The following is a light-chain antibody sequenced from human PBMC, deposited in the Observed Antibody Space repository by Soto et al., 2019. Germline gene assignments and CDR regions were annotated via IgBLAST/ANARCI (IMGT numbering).Light chain of an antibody. V-gene: IGKV1-12*01. J-gene: IGKJ4*01. CDR3: QQASNLTPLT. CDR2: AAS. Sequence: DIQMTQSPSSVSASVGDSVTITCRASQDISRWLVWYQQKPGKAPKLLFSAASGLQSGVPSRFSGSGSGTDFTLTISSRQHADFATYYCQQASNLTPLTFGGGTKVEIK. CDR1: QDISRW.